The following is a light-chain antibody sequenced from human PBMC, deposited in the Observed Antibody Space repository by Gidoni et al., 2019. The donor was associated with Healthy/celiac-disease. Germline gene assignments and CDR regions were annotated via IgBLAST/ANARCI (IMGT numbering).Light chain of an antibody. J-gene: IGKJ5*01. Sequence: IVLTQSPATLSLSPGERATLSCRASQSVSSYLAWYQQKPGQAPRLLIYDASNRATGIPARFSGSGSVTDFTLTISSLEPEDFAVYYCQQRSNWLITFGQGTRLEIK. CDR2: DAS. CDR1: QSVSSY. V-gene: IGKV3-11*01. CDR3: QQRSNWLIT.